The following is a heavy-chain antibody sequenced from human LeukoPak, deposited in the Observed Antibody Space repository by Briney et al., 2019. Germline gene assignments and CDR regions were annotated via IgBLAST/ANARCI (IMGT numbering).Heavy chain of an antibody. Sequence: SGGSLRLSCATSQFNFNKFGMTWVRQAPGKGLEWVSSISGNGGSTQYADSVQGRFAISRDNSKNTLYLQMNSLRAEDTAVYYCAKGRQGGSYDFWSGPSDYWGQGTLVTVSS. CDR3: AKGRQGGSYDFWSGPSDY. D-gene: IGHD3-3*01. CDR1: QFNFNKFG. J-gene: IGHJ4*02. CDR2: ISGNGGST. V-gene: IGHV3-23*01.